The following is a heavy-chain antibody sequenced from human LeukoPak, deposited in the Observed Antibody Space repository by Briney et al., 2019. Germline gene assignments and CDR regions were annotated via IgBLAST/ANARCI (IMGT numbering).Heavy chain of an antibody. D-gene: IGHD1-26*01. Sequence: SETLSLTCAVSGYSLGSGFYCGWVRQPPGKGLEWIGNMYHTGTIYYDPSLRSRLTISEDTSKSHFSLTVDSVTAADTAVYYCATGRYSGSVDYWGQGILVTVSS. CDR2: MYHTGTI. CDR1: GYSLGSGFY. V-gene: IGHV4-38-2*01. CDR3: ATGRYSGSVDY. J-gene: IGHJ4*02.